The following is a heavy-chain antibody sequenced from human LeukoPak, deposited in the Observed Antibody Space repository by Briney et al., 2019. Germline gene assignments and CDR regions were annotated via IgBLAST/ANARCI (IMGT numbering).Heavy chain of an antibody. Sequence: GASVKVSCKASGYTFTSYAMHWVRQAPGQRLEWMGWINAGNGNPKYSQEFQGRVTITRDTSASTVYMELSSLRSEDMAVYYCARGREFGYWFDPWGQGTLVTVSS. J-gene: IGHJ5*02. V-gene: IGHV1-3*03. CDR2: INAGNGNP. D-gene: IGHD3-10*01. CDR1: GYTFTSYA. CDR3: ARGREFGYWFDP.